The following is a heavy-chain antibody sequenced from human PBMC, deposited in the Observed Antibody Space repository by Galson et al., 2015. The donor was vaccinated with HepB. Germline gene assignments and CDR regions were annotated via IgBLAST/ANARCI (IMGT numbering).Heavy chain of an antibody. CDR2: ISPNSGGT. J-gene: IGHJ4*02. D-gene: IGHD1-20*01. V-gene: IGHV1-2*06. CDR1: GYIFPGYY. Sequence: SVKVSCKASGYIFPGYYMHWMRQAPGQGLEWMGRISPNSGGTNYAQKFQGRVTMTMDTSISTAYMELSRLTSDDTAMYYCARVGSQSLTGASGLYWGQGTLVTVSS. CDR3: ARVGSQSLTGASGLY.